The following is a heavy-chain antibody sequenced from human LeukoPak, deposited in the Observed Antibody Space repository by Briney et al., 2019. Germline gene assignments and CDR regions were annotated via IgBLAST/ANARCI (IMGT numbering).Heavy chain of an antibody. D-gene: IGHD3-22*01. CDR2: IYYSGST. J-gene: IGHJ4*02. CDR1: GGSISSGGYY. V-gene: IGHV4-31*03. CDR3: ASSYDSSGYYDDYFDY. Sequence: PSQTLSLTCTVSGGSISSGGYYWSRIRQHPGKGLEWIGYIYYSGSTYYNPSLKSRVTISVDTSKNQFSLKLSSVTAADTAVYYCASSYDSSGYYDDYFDYWGQGTLVTVSS.